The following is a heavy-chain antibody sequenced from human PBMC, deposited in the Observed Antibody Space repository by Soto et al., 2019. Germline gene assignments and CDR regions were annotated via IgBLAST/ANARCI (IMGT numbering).Heavy chain of an antibody. Sequence: QVQLVESGRGVVQPGRSLRLSCAASGFTFSSYGMHWVRQAPGKGLEWVAVIWSDGSNKYYADSVKGRFTVSRDNSKNTLYLQMNSLRAEDTAVYYCARSGSGTYSIDYWGQGTLVTVSS. CDR1: GFTFSSYG. J-gene: IGHJ4*02. V-gene: IGHV3-33*01. CDR2: IWSDGSNK. CDR3: ARSGSGTYSIDY. D-gene: IGHD1-26*01.